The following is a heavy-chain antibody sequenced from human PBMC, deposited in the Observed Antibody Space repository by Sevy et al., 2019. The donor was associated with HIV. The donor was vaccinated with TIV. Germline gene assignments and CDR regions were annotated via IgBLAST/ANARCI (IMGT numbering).Heavy chain of an antibody. Sequence: GGSLRLSCAASGFTFSDYTIHWVRQAPGKGLEWVAVISYDVSRTSYADSVKGRFTISRDNSKKTLFLQMNSLRVEDTAVYYCTRVRGLLGWFDSWGQGTLVTVSS. CDR2: ISYDVSRT. CDR3: TRVRGLLGWFDS. D-gene: IGHD3-10*01. V-gene: IGHV3-30*04. CDR1: GFTFSDYT. J-gene: IGHJ5*01.